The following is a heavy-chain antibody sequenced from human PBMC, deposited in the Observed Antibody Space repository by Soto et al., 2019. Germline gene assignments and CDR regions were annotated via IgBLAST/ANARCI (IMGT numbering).Heavy chain of an antibody. V-gene: IGHV4-39*07. J-gene: IGHJ4*02. CDR2: INHSGST. CDR3: ATGPYGSGTPVY. CDR1: GGSISSGDYY. D-gene: IGHD3-10*01. Sequence: SETLSLTCTVSGGSISSGDYYWSWIRQPPGKGLEWIGEINHSGSTNYNPSLKSRVTISVDTSKNQFSLKLSSVTAADTAVYYCATGPYGSGTPVYWGQGTLVTVSS.